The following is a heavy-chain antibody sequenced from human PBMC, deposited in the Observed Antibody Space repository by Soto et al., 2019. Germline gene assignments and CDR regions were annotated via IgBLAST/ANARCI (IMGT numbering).Heavy chain of an antibody. D-gene: IGHD1-26*01. Sequence: SLTRTLTCAISGDSVSSNSAAWNLIRQSPSRGLEWLGRTYYRSKWYNDYAVSVKTRITINPDTSKNQFSLQLDSVTPEHRAVYYCERDRFQPSIVGAATHMLRLWVQGTMV. J-gene: IGHJ4*02. CDR1: GDSVSSNSAA. V-gene: IGHV6-1*01. CDR3: ERDRFQPSIVGAATHMLRL. CDR2: TYYRSKWYN.